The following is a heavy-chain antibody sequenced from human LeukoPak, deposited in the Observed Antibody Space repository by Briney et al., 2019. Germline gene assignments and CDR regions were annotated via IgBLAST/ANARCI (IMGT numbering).Heavy chain of an antibody. CDR1: GGSISSYY. CDR3: ARASGGNLPFDY. V-gene: IGHV4-59*01. Sequence: PSETLSLTCTVSGGSISSYYWSWIRQPPGKGLEWIGYMYDSGSTNYNPSLKSRVSISVDTSKNQFSPNLSSVTAADTAVYYCARASGGNLPFDYWGQGTLVTVSS. J-gene: IGHJ4*02. CDR2: MYDSGST. D-gene: IGHD4-23*01.